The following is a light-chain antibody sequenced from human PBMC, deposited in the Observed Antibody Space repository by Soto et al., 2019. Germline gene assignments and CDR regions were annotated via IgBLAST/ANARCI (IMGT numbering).Light chain of an antibody. V-gene: IGKV1D-43*01. J-gene: IGKJ5*01. Sequence: AIRMTQSPFSLSASVGDRVTITCWASQGISSHFAWYQQKPAKAPEVFIYDGFSLQSGVPSSFSGSGSGTDDTLTISSLQPEDFATCYCQDYYSTPPVTFGQGTRLEIK. CDR3: QDYYSTPPVT. CDR2: DGF. CDR1: QGISSH.